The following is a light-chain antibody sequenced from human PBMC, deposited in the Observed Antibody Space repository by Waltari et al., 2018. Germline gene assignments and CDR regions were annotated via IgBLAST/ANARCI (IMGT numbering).Light chain of an antibody. CDR3: QQYYTTRT. V-gene: IGKV1-8*01. CDR1: QGISSY. Sequence: AIRMTQSPSSLSASTGDRVTITCRASQGISSYLAWYQQKPGKAPKLLIYAASTLQSGVPSRFSGSGSGTDFTLTISCLQSEDVAVYYCQQYYTTRTFGQGTKVEIK. J-gene: IGKJ1*01. CDR2: AAS.